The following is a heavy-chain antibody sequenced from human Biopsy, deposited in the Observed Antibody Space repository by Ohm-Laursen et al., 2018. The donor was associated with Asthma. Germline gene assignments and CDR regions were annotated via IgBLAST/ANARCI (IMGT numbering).Heavy chain of an antibody. V-gene: IGHV1-24*01. J-gene: IGHJ5*02. Sequence: SVKVSCKVSGYFLSKMPMHWVRQAPGKGLEWMGGFVRERIYAQKFRGRLTMTEDISTDTAYMELNRLTSEDTAVYYCADLFFQAFDTWGQGTPVTVSS. D-gene: IGHD3-3*01. CDR2: FVRER. CDR3: ADLFFQAFDT. CDR1: GYFLSKMP.